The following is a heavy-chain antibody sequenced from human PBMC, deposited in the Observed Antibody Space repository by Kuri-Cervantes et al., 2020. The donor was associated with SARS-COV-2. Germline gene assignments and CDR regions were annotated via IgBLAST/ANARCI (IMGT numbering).Heavy chain of an antibody. D-gene: IGHD1-26*01. CDR2: ISYDGSNK. J-gene: IGHJ4*02. V-gene: IGHV3-30*04. CDR3: ARGGSGSWGY. CDR1: GFTFSSYA. Sequence: GESLKISCAASGFTFSSYAMHWVRQAPGKGLEWVAVISYDGSNKYYADSVKGRFTISRDNAKNTLYLQMNSLRAEDTAVYYCARGGSGSWGYWGQGTLVTVSS.